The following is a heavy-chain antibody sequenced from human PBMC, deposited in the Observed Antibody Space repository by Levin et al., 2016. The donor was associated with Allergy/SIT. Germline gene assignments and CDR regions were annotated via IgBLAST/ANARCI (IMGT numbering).Heavy chain of an antibody. D-gene: IGHD2-2*01. CDR2: INAGNGNT. CDR1: GYTFTSYA. Sequence: ASVKVSCKASGYTFTSYAMHWVRQAPGQRLEWMGWINAGNGNTKYSQKFQGRVTITRDTSASTAYMELSSLRSEDTAVYYCARDQGYCSSTSCPRARFDPWGQGTLVTVSS. CDR3: ARDQGYCSSTSCPRARFDP. V-gene: IGHV1-3*01. J-gene: IGHJ5*02.